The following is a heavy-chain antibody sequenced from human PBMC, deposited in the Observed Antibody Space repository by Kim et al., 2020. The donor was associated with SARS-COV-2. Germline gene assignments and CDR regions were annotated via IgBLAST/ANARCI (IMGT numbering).Heavy chain of an antibody. CDR3: ARESGYCSGGSCYSRVFYGMDV. D-gene: IGHD2-15*01. V-gene: IGHV4-59*01. CDR1: GGSISSYY. J-gene: IGHJ6*02. CDR2: IYYSGST. Sequence: SETLSLTCTVSGGSISSYYWSWIRQPPGKGLEWIGYIYYSGSTNYNPSLKSRVTISVDTSKNQFSLKLSSVTAADTAVYYCARESGYCSGGSCYSRVFYGMDVWGQGTTVTVSS.